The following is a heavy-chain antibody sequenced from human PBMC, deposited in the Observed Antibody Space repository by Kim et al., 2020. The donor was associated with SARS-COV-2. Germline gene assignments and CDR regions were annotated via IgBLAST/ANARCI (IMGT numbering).Heavy chain of an antibody. Sequence: SETLSLTCTVSGGSISSSDYYWGWTRQSRGKGLEWIGSVYYSGTTYYNPSLKSRVTIFVDTSKNQFSLKLISVTATDTAVYSCARQSPSSPSVYYFDHWGQGTLVTVSS. CDR1: GGSISSSDYY. CDR2: VYYSGTT. CDR3: ARQSPSSPSVYYFDH. D-gene: IGHD6-6*01. V-gene: IGHV4-39*01. J-gene: IGHJ4*02.